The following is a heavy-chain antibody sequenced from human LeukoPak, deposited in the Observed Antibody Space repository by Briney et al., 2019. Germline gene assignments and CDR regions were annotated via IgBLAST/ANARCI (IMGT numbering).Heavy chain of an antibody. V-gene: IGHV3-23*01. D-gene: IGHD2-2*01. CDR1: GFTFSSYA. CDR2: ISGSGGST. CDR3: AKDRTPVVPAFSGMDV. J-gene: IGHJ6*02. Sequence: PGGSLRLSCAASGFTFSSYAMSWVRQAPGKGLEWVSAISGSGGSTYYADSVKGRFTISRDNSKNTLYLQMNSLRAEDTAVYYCAKDRTPVVPAFSGMDVWGQGTTVTVPS.